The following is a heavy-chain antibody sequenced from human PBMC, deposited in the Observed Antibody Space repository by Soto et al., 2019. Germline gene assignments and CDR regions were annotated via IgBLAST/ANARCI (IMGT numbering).Heavy chain of an antibody. J-gene: IGHJ4*02. D-gene: IGHD3-9*01. CDR1: GFTFNNYG. CDR3: ARDLIYDVLTPAYFFDY. Sequence: QVQLVESGGGLVQPGRSLRLSCAASGFTFNNYGMHWVRQAPGKGLEWVAVTRDDGTKKYYADSVKGRFIISRDNSENTLFLQMNSLRVEDTAVYYCARDLIYDVLTPAYFFDYWGQGTLVTVSS. V-gene: IGHV3-33*01. CDR2: TRDDGTKK.